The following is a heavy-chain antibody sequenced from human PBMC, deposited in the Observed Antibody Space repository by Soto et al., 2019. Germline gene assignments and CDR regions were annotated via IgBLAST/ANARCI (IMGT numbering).Heavy chain of an antibody. CDR2: INHSGST. D-gene: IGHD2-2*01. V-gene: IGHV4-34*01. CDR3: ARGRKDIVVVPAAMQDYYYMDV. Sequence: SETLSLTCAVYCGSFSGYYWSWIRQPPGNGLEWIGEINHSGSTNYNPSLKSRVTISVDTSKNQFSLKLSSVTAADTAVYYCARGRKDIVVVPAAMQDYYYMDVWGKGTTVTVSS. J-gene: IGHJ6*03. CDR1: CGSFSGYY.